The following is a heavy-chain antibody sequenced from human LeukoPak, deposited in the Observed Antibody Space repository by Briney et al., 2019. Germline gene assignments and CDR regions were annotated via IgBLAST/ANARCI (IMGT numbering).Heavy chain of an antibody. J-gene: IGHJ4*02. D-gene: IGHD6-13*01. CDR1: GFTFSSYG. Sequence: PGGTLRLSCAASGFTFSSYGMIWVRQAPGKGLEWVSGISGSGGSTYVADSVKGRFTTSRDNSKSTLYLQMSSLRVDDTAVYYCAKDRPTVYSSSWLHFLDSWGQGTLVTVSS. CDR2: ISGSGGST. CDR3: AKDRPTVYSSSWLHFLDS. V-gene: IGHV3-23*01.